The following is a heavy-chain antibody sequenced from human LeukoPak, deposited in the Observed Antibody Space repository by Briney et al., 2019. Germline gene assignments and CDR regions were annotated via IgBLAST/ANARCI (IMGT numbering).Heavy chain of an antibody. J-gene: IGHJ4*02. Sequence: GGSLRLSCVGSGFTFSTYWMHWVRQVPGKGLEWVSYISGSSIYTRYADSVKGRFTTSRDNAKNSLYLQMNSLRAEDTALYYCVRDISGYYFDYWGQGTLVTVSS. V-gene: IGHV3-11*05. CDR2: ISGSSIYT. CDR1: GFTFSTYW. CDR3: VRDISGYYFDY. D-gene: IGHD3-22*01.